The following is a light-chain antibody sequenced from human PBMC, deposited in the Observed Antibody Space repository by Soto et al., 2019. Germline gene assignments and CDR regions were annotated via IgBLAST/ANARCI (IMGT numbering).Light chain of an antibody. J-gene: IGKJ5*01. CDR3: QQYYSTLIT. V-gene: IGKV4-1*01. Sequence: DIALTQSPDSLALSLGERATMNCKSSQSVLYSSYNKSYLAWYQVKPGRPPKLLFSWASTRESGVPDRFSGXXXXXXXXXTISSLQAEDVAVYYCQQYYSTLITFGQGTRLEIK. CDR1: QSVLYSSYNKSY. CDR2: WAS.